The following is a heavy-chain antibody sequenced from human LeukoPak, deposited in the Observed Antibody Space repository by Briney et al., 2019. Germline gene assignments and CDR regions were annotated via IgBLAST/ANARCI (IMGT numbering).Heavy chain of an antibody. Sequence: GGSLRLSCAASGFTFSNAWMSWVRQAPGKGLEWVGRIQSKTDGGTTDYAAPVKGRFTISRDDSKNTLYLQMNSLKTEDTAVYYCTTGGTIVAAALDYWGQGTLVTVSS. CDR3: TTGGTIVAAALDY. CDR2: IQSKTDGGTT. V-gene: IGHV3-15*01. D-gene: IGHD2-2*01. J-gene: IGHJ4*02. CDR1: GFTFSNAW.